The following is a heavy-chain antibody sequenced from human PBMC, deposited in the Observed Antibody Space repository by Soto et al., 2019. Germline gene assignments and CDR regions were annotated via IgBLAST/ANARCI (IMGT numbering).Heavy chain of an antibody. CDR2: IKADNTNT. D-gene: IGHD2-15*01. V-gene: IGHV1-3*05. Sequence: QVQLVQSGAEEKKPGASVKVSCKASGFTFSGYTIHWVRQAPGQRLEWMGWIKADNTNTKYSQKFQGRVTITRDTSASTVYMELNSLRSEDTAVYYCAREGSWYVDYWGQGTLVTVSS. CDR1: GFTFSGYT. J-gene: IGHJ4*02. CDR3: AREGSWYVDY.